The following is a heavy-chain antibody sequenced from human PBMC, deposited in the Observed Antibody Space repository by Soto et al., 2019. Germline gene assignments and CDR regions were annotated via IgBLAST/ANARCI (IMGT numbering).Heavy chain of an antibody. Sequence: QVQLVQSGAEVKKPGSSVKVSCKASGGTFSSYAISWVRQAPGQGLEWMGGIIPIFGTANYAQKFQGRVTMTADESTSTAYMELSSLRSEDTAVYYCARGGTVTTEVGNWFDPWGQGTLVTVSS. D-gene: IGHD4-17*01. CDR3: ARGGTVTTEVGNWFDP. J-gene: IGHJ5*02. CDR2: IIPIFGTA. V-gene: IGHV1-69*12. CDR1: GGTFSSYA.